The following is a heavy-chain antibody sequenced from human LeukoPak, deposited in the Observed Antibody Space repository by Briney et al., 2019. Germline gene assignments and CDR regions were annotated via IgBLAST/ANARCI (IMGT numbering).Heavy chain of an antibody. CDR1: GGSITSYY. Sequence: SETLSLTCTVSGGSITSYYWSWIRQPAGKGLEWIGRIYTTGSTYYNDFLKSRVTMAVDTSKNQFSLRLSSVTAADTAVYYCARDGFYDSSGYYYNWVFDYWGQGTLVTVSS. V-gene: IGHV4-4*07. CDR3: ARDGFYDSSGYYYNWVFDY. J-gene: IGHJ4*02. D-gene: IGHD3-22*01. CDR2: IYTTGST.